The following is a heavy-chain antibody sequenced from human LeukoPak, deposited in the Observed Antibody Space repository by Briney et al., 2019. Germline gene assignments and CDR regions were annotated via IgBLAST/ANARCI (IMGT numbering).Heavy chain of an antibody. D-gene: IGHD1-26*01. CDR3: ATDLTVRAANYYFDH. V-gene: IGHV3-30-3*01. CDR2: MSTDGSDK. J-gene: IGHJ4*02. Sequence: GGSLILSCAASGFTFSNYPMHWVRQAPGKGLEWVAVMSTDGSDKHYADSVKGRFTISRDNSRNTLYLQMDSLRAEDTAVYFCATDLTVRAANYYFDHWGQGTLVTVSS. CDR1: GFTFSNYP.